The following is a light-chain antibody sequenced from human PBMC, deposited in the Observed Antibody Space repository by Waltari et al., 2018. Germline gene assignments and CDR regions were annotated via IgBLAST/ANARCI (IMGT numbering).Light chain of an antibody. CDR1: ESLFYSPDNKSY. J-gene: IGKJ2*01. CDR2: PAS. V-gene: IGKV4-1*01. Sequence: DTVMTQSPDSLAVSLGERATINCKSSESLFYSPDNKSYLAWYQQKPGQPPQLLLSPASTRESGVPVRFSGSGSGTDFTLTISSLQAADVAVYFCQQYYSTPYTFGRGTRLEI. CDR3: QQYYSTPYT.